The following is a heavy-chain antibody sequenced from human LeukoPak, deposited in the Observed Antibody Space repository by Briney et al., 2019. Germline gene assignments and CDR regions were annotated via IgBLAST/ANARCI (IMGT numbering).Heavy chain of an antibody. V-gene: IGHV3-21*01. D-gene: IGHD1-26*01. CDR2: ISSSSSYI. CDR1: GFTFSSYS. Sequence: PGGSLRLSCAASGFTFSSYSMNWVRQAPGKGLEWVSSISSSSSYIYYADSVKGRFTISRDNSKNTLYLQMNSLRAEDTAVYYCARDGGGSYGVRDYYFDYWGQGTLVTVSS. CDR3: ARDGGGSYGVRDYYFDY. J-gene: IGHJ4*02.